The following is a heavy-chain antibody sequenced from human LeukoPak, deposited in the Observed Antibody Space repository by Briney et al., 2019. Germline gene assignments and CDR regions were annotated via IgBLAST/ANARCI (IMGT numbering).Heavy chain of an antibody. V-gene: IGHV3-43D*03. CDR2: ITWDGGST. CDR1: GFTFGEYG. J-gene: IGHJ5*02. Sequence: GGSLRLSCVGSGFTFGEYGMHWVRQVPGKGLEWVSHITWDGGSTYYAGSVKGRFTISRDNSKNPLYLQMNSLGAEDTALYYCAKDIHIGHGSGWPESWGQGTLVTVSS. D-gene: IGHD6-19*01. CDR3: AKDIHIGHGSGWPES.